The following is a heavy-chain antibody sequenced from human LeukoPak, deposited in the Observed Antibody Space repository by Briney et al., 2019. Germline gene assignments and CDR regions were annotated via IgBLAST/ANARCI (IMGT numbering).Heavy chain of an antibody. CDR2: ISGSGGST. J-gene: IGHJ4*02. CDR1: GFTFSNYA. D-gene: IGHD3-16*01. V-gene: IGHV3-23*01. CDR3: ATGFSLVGFDY. Sequence: PGGSLRLSCAASGFTFSNYAMSWVRQAPGKGLEWVSAISGSGGSTYYTDSVKGRFTISRDNSKNTLYLQMNSLRAEDTALYYCATGFSLVGFDYWGQGTLVTVSS.